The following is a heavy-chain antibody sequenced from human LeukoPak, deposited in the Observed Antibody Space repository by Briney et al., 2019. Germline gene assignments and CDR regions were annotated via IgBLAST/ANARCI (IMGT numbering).Heavy chain of an antibody. D-gene: IGHD3-22*01. CDR1: GYTFTSYY. CDR3: ARDWLAGNPYHAFDL. J-gene: IGHJ3*01. Sequence: GASVKVSCKASGYTFTSYYMHWVRQAPGQGLEWMGIINPSGGSTSYAQKFQGRVTMTRDTSTSTVYMELSSLRSEDTAVYYCARDWLAGNPYHAFDLWGKGTMVTVSS. V-gene: IGHV1-46*01. CDR2: INPSGGST.